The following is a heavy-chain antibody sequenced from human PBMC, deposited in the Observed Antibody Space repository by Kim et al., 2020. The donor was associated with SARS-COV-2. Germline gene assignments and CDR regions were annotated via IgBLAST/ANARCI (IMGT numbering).Heavy chain of an antibody. D-gene: IGHD2-2*01. V-gene: IGHV3-48*03. CDR3: ASRYCSSTSCQTADYYYYYGMDV. J-gene: IGHJ6*02. CDR2: ISSSGSTI. CDR1: GFTFSSYE. Sequence: GGSLRLSCAASGFTFSSYEMNWVRQAPGKGLEWVSYISSSGSTIYYADSVKGRFTISRDNAKNSLYLQMNSLRAEDTAVYYCASRYCSSTSCQTADYYYYYGMDVWGQGTTVTVSS.